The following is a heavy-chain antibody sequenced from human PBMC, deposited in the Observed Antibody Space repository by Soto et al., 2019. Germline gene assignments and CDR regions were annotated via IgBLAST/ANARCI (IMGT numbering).Heavy chain of an antibody. CDR2: IYYSGST. D-gene: IGHD1-1*01. Sequence: SETLSLTCTVSGGSISSYYWSWIRQPPGKGPEWIGYIYYSGSTNYNPSLKSRVTISVDMSMNQFSLNMSSVTAADTAVYYCARDQLERRAGGWFDPWGQGTLVTVSS. CDR1: GGSISSYY. J-gene: IGHJ5*02. V-gene: IGHV4-59*01. CDR3: ARDQLERRAGGWFDP.